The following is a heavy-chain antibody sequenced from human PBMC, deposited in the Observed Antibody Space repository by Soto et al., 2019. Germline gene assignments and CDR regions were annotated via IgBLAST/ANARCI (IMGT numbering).Heavy chain of an antibody. V-gene: IGHV3-64D*06. CDR3: VKDRFVNY. J-gene: IGHJ4*02. D-gene: IGHD3-3*01. CDR2: ISSNGVST. Sequence: GGSLRLSCSASGLSFNDYAMHWVRQAAGKGLKYVSSISSNGVSTYYADSVKGRFTISRDNSKNTLYLQMNSLRVEDTAVYYCVKDRFVNYWGQGALVTVSS. CDR1: GLSFNDYA.